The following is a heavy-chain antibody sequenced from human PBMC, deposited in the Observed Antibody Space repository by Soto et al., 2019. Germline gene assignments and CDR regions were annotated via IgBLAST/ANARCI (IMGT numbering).Heavy chain of an antibody. Sequence: GASVKVSCKASGYTFTGYYMHWVRQAPGQGLEWMGWINPNSGGTNYAQKFQGRVTMTRDTSISTAYMELSRLRSDDTAMYYCARLAVHNWNYPPGAGPPFDYWGQGTLVTVSS. V-gene: IGHV1-2*02. D-gene: IGHD1-7*01. J-gene: IGHJ4*02. CDR3: ARLAVHNWNYPPGAGPPFDY. CDR1: GYTFTGYY. CDR2: INPNSGGT.